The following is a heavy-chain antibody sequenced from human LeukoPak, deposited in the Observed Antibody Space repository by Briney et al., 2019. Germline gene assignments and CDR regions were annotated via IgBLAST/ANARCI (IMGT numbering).Heavy chain of an antibody. CDR1: GFTFSSYA. Sequence: GGSLRLSCAASGFTFSSYAMSWVRQAPGKGLKWVSGISWNSGSIGYADSVKGRFTISRDNAKNSLYLQMNSLRAEDTAVYYCASFMNYDYVWGSLTKWGQGTLVTVSS. CDR2: ISWNSGSI. D-gene: IGHD3-16*01. J-gene: IGHJ4*02. V-gene: IGHV3-9*01. CDR3: ASFMNYDYVWGSLTK.